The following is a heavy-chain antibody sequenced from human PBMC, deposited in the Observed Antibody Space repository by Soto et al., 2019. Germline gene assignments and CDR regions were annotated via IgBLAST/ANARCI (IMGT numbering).Heavy chain of an antibody. CDR2: ISYDGSNK. D-gene: IGHD2-21*02. Sequence: VQLVESGGGVVQPGRSLRLSCAASGFTFSSYGMHWVRQAPGKGLEWVAVISYDGSNKYYADSVKGRFTISRDNSKNTLYLQMNSLRAEDTAVYYCAKGLAYCGGDCYSHFDLWGRGTLVTVSS. V-gene: IGHV3-30*18. CDR1: GFTFSSYG. CDR3: AKGLAYCGGDCYSHFDL. J-gene: IGHJ2*01.